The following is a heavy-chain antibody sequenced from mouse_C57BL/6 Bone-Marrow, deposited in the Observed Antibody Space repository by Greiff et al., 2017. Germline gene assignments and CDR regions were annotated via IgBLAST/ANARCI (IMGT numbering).Heavy chain of an antibody. V-gene: IGHV1-76*01. CDR3: ARWGSNWYFDV. CDR2: IYPGSGNT. D-gene: IGHD1-1*01. CDR1: GYTFTDYY. Sequence: VQVVESGAELVRPGASVKLSCKASGYTFTDYYINWVKQRPGQGLEWIARIYPGSGNTYYNEKFKGKATLTAEKSSSTAYMQLSSLTSEDSAVYFCARWGSNWYFDVWGTGTTVTVSS. J-gene: IGHJ1*03.